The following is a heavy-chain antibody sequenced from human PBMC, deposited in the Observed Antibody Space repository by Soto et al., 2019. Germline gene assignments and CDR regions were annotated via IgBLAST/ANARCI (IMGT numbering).Heavy chain of an antibody. J-gene: IGHJ4*02. D-gene: IGHD2-2*01. CDR3: AKDLGSHIVVVPAAIYDY. CDR2: ISGSGGST. CDR1: GFTFSSYA. Sequence: GESLKISFAASGFTFSSYAMSWVRQAPGKGLEWVSAISGSGGSTYYADSVKGRFTISRDNSKNTLYLQMNSLRAEDTAVYYCAKDLGSHIVVVPAAIYDYWGQGTLVTVSS. V-gene: IGHV3-23*01.